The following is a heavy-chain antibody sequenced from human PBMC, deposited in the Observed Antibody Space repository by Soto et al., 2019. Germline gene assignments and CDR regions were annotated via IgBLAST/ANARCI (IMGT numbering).Heavy chain of an antibody. CDR2: IYSSGST. CDR1: GFTVSDNY. D-gene: IGHD3-3*01. V-gene: IGHV3-66*01. J-gene: IGHJ4*02. Sequence: PGGSLRLSCAASGFTVSDNYMTWVRQAPGKGLDWVSVIYSSGSTYYADSVKGRFTISRDNAKNTLYLQMNNLRAEDTAVYYCASAANYDFWSGSLDYWGQGTLVTVSS. CDR3: ASAANYDFWSGSLDY.